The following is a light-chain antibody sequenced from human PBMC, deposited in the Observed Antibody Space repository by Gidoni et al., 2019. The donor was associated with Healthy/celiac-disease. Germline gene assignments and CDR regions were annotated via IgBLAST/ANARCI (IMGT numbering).Light chain of an antibody. Sequence: EIVMTQSPATLSVSPGERATLSCRASPCVRSKLAWYQQKPGQAPRLLIYGASTRATGIPARFSGSGSGTEFTLTISSLQSEDFAVYYCQQYNNWPPTFGQGTKVEIK. CDR1: PCVRSK. J-gene: IGKJ1*01. CDR3: QQYNNWPPT. V-gene: IGKV3-15*01. CDR2: GAS.